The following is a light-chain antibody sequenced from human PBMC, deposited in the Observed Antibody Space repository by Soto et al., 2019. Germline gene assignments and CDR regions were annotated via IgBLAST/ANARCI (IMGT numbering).Light chain of an antibody. Sequence: QAVVTQEPSLTVSPGGTVTLTCDSNTGPVTSGHYPYWFQQKPGQAPRALIYDTDNKHSWTPARFSGSLLGGTAALTLSGAQPEDEADYYSLLSYPGRLYVFGTGTKLTVL. V-gene: IGLV7-46*01. CDR1: TGPVTSGHY. CDR2: DTD. CDR3: LLSYPGRLYV. J-gene: IGLJ1*01.